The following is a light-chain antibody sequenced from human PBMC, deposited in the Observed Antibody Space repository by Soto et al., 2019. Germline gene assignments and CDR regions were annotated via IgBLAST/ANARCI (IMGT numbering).Light chain of an antibody. J-gene: IGKJ1*01. CDR1: QSVSSN. CDR3: QQYNNWPG. V-gene: IGKV3-15*01. CDR2: GAS. Sequence: EIVMTQSPATLSVSPGERATLSCRASQSVSSNLAWYQHKPGQAPRLLIYGASTRATGIPARFSGSGSGTEFTLTISSLQSEDFAVYYCQQYNNWPGFGQGTKVDIK.